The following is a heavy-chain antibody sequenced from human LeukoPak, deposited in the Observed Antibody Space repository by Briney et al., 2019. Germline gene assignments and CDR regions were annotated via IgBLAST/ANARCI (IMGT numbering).Heavy chain of an antibody. V-gene: IGHV3-23*01. CDR3: AKGRGQQLVIDS. D-gene: IGHD6-13*01. Sequence: GGSLRLSCAASGFTFSSYAVSWVRQAPGKGLEWVSGISGRGVGTYYADSVKGRFTISRDNPNNTLYLQMNSLRVEDTAVYYCAKGRGQQLVIDSWGQGTLVTVSS. CDR1: GFTFSSYA. J-gene: IGHJ4*02. CDR2: ISGRGVGT.